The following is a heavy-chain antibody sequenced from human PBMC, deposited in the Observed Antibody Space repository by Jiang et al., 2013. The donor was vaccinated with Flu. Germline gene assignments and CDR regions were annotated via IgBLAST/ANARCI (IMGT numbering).Heavy chain of an antibody. CDR1: GGSVSSGSYY. Sequence: LLKPSETLSLTCTVSGGSVSSGSYYWSWIRQPPGKGLEWIGYIYYSGSTNYNPSLKSRVTISVDTSKNQFSLKLSSVTAADTAVYYCAGTIFGVVIYNWFDPWGQGTLVTVSS. D-gene: IGHD3-3*01. CDR2: IYYSGST. CDR3: AGTIFGVVIYNWFDP. V-gene: IGHV4-61*01. J-gene: IGHJ5*02.